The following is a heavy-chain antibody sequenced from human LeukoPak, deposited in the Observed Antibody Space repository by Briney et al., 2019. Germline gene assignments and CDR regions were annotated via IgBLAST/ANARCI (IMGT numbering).Heavy chain of an antibody. J-gene: IGHJ4*02. CDR2: INPNSGGT. D-gene: IGHD2-2*01. Sequence: ASVTVSCKASGYTFSGYYMHWVRQAPGQGLEWMGWINPNSGGTNYAQKFQGRLTMTRDTSISTAYMELSRLRSDDTAVYFCARISCSSASCYFFDYWGQGTMVTVS. CDR3: ARISCSSASCYFFDY. CDR1: GYTFSGYY. V-gene: IGHV1-2*02.